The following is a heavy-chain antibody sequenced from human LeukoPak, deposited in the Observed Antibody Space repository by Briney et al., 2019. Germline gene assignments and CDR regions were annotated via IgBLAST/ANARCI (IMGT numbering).Heavy chain of an antibody. Sequence: GASVKVSCKASGYTFTSYGISWVRQAPGQGLEWMGWINPNSGGTNYAQKFQGRVTMTRDTSISTAYMELSRLRSDDTAVYYCARDLDYYDSSGYYYFDYWGQGTLVTVSS. J-gene: IGHJ4*02. D-gene: IGHD3-22*01. CDR3: ARDLDYYDSSGYYYFDY. CDR2: INPNSGGT. CDR1: GYTFTSYG. V-gene: IGHV1-2*02.